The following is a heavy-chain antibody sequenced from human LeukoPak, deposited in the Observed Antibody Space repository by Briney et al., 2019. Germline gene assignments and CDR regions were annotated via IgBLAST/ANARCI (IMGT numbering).Heavy chain of an antibody. CDR1: GFTFSDYY. Sequence: GGSLRLSCTASGFTFSDYYMSWIRQAPGKGLEWVSYISGSGSAKYYADSVEGRFTISRDNAKNSLYLQMNSLRAEDTALYYCAKDIRDSSGYYYPGVYWGQGTLVTVSS. V-gene: IGHV3-11*01. D-gene: IGHD3-22*01. CDR2: ISGSGSAK. J-gene: IGHJ4*02. CDR3: AKDIRDSSGYYYPGVY.